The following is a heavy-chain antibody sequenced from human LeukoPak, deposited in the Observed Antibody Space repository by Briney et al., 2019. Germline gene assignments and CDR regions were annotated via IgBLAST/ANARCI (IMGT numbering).Heavy chain of an antibody. D-gene: IGHD1-20*01. Sequence: SETLSLTCAVYGGSFSGYYWSWIRQPPGKGLEWIGEINHSGSTNYNPSLKSRVTISVDTSKNQFSLKLSSVTAADTAVYYCARLSGNWNPYYYYYMDVWGKGTTVTVSS. J-gene: IGHJ6*03. CDR3: ARLSGNWNPYYYYYMDV. V-gene: IGHV4-34*01. CDR1: GGSFSGYY. CDR2: INHSGST.